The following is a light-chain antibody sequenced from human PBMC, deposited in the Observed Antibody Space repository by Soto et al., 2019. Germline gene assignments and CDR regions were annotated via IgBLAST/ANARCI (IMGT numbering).Light chain of an antibody. CDR3: QQYGSSLTWT. V-gene: IGKV3-20*01. Sequence: THSPGTLSLSPGERATLSCRASQTVRNNYLAWYQQKPGQAPRLLIYGASSRATGIPDRFSGSGSGTDFTLTISRLEPEDFAVYYCQQYGSSLTWTFGQGTKVDIK. CDR2: GAS. J-gene: IGKJ1*01. CDR1: QTVRNNY.